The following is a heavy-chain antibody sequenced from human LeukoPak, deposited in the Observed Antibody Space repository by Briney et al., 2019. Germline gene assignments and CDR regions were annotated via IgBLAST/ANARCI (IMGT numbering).Heavy chain of an antibody. CDR2: ISWNSGSI. CDR3: AKGNI. Sequence: PGGSLRLSCAASGFTFDDYAMHWVRQAPGKGLEWVSGISWNSGSIGYADSVKGRFTISRDNAKNSLYLQMNSLRAEDTALYYCAKGNIWGQGTMVTVSS. V-gene: IGHV3-9*01. J-gene: IGHJ3*02. CDR1: GFTFDDYA.